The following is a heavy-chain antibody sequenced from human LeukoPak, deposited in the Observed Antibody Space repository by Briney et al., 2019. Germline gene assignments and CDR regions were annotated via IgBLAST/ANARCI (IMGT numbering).Heavy chain of an antibody. CDR1: GFSFSSYA. V-gene: IGHV3-23*01. J-gene: IGHJ4*02. Sequence: GGSLRLSCATSGFSFSSYAMSWVRQAPGKGLEWVSAMSSSDDGRYYTASVRVRFTISRDTSRSTLYLQMNSLRAEDAAVYYRAKAPVPSYRGAFCFPCVFWRQGPLVSVSS. D-gene: IGHD3-16*01. CDR3: AKAPVPSYRGAFCFPCVF. CDR2: MSSSDDGR.